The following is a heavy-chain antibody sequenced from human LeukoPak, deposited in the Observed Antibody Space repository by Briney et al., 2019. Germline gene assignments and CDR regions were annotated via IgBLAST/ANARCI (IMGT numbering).Heavy chain of an antibody. V-gene: IGHV4-39*07. D-gene: IGHD3-10*01. Sequence: PSETLSLTCTVSAGAISSSSYYWGWIRQPPGKGLEWIGSIYYSGSTHYNPSLQSRVTISVDTSKNQFSLNLNSVTAADTAVYYCARVGKPYYYYMDVWGKGTTVTISS. CDR3: ARVGKPYYYYMDV. CDR2: IYYSGST. CDR1: AGAISSSSYY. J-gene: IGHJ6*03.